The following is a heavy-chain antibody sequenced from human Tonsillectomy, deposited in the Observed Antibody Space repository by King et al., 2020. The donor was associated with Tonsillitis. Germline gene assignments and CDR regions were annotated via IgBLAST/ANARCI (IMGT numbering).Heavy chain of an antibody. D-gene: IGHD2-15*01. V-gene: IGHV3-7*01. CDR1: GFTFSSYW. CDR2: IKEDGSEK. CDR3: ANLGYCSGDTCYPPSST. Sequence: QLVQSGGGLVQPGGSLRLSCAASGFTFSSYWMSWVRQAPGKGLEWVANIKEDGSEKNYVDSVKGRFTISRDNAKNSLYLQMNSLRAEDTAVYYCANLGYCSGDTCYPPSSTWGQGTLLTVSS. J-gene: IGHJ5*02.